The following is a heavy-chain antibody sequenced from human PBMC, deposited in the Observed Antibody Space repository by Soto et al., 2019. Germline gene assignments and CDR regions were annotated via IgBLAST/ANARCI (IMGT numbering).Heavy chain of an antibody. D-gene: IGHD3-22*01. V-gene: IGHV1-46*01. CDR1: GYTFTSYY. Sequence: ASVTVSCKASGYTFTSYYMHWVRQAPGQGLEWMGIINPSGGSTSYAQKFQGRVPMTRDTSTSTAYMELSSLRSEDTAVYYCASSPPYYYDSSGSFDYWGQGTLVTVSS. CDR3: ASSPPYYYDSSGSFDY. J-gene: IGHJ4*02. CDR2: INPSGGST.